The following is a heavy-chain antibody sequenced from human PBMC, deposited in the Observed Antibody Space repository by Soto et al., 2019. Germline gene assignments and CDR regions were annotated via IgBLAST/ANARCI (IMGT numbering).Heavy chain of an antibody. J-gene: IGHJ4*02. D-gene: IGHD4-17*01. Sequence: SETLSLTCTVSGGSISSSSYYWGWIRQPPGKGLEWIGSIYYSGGTYYNPSLKSRVTISVDTSKNQFSLKLSSVTAADTAVYYCARHYSHDYGDGYYFDYWGQGTLVTVSS. V-gene: IGHV4-39*01. CDR1: GGSISSSSYY. CDR3: ARHYSHDYGDGYYFDY. CDR2: IYYSGGT.